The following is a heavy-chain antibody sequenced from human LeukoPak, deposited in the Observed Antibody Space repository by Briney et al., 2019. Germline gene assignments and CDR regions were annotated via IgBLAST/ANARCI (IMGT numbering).Heavy chain of an antibody. CDR2: ISSSSSYI. J-gene: IGHJ6*02. CDR1: GFTFSSYS. CDR3: ARGPGPRYYGMDV. Sequence: GGSLRLSCAASGFTFSSYSMNWVRQAPGKGLEWVSSISSSSSYIYYADSVKGRFTISRDNAKNSLYLQMNSLRAEDTAVYYCARGPGPRYYGMDVWGQGTTVTVSS. V-gene: IGHV3-21*01.